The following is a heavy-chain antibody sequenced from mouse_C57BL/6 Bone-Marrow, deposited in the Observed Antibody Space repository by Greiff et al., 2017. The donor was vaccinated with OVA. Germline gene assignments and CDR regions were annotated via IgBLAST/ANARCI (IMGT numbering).Heavy chain of an antibody. CDR2: IDPANGNT. J-gene: IGHJ3*01. CDR3: AVYYGGWAGFAY. CDR1: GFTIKNTY. Sequence: EVQLQESVAELVRPGASVKLSCTASGFTIKNTYMHWVKQRPEQGLEWIGRIDPANGNTKYAPKFQGKATITADTSSNTAYLQLSSLTSEDTAVYYCAVYYGGWAGFAYWGQGTLVTVSA. D-gene: IGHD1-1*01. V-gene: IGHV14-3*01.